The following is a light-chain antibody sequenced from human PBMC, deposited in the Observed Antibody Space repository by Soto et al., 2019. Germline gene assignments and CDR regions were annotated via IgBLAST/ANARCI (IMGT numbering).Light chain of an antibody. V-gene: IGLV3-1*01. Sequence: SYELTQQPSVSVSPGQTATITCSGDKLGNKFASWYQQRPGQSPVLVIYRHTKRPSGIPERFSGSISGNTASLTIGGTQAMDEADYYCQAWDSGSGVYVFGGGTKLTVL. CDR2: RHT. J-gene: IGLJ1*01. CDR3: QAWDSGSGVYV. CDR1: KLGNKF.